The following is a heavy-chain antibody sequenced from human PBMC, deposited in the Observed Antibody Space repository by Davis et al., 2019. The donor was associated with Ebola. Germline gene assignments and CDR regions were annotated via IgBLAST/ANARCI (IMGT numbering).Heavy chain of an antibody. CDR3: ARWKTMGFDY. J-gene: IGHJ4*02. D-gene: IGHD1-1*01. CDR1: GGSFSGYY. V-gene: IGHV4-59*01. CDR2: IYYSGST. Sequence: SETLSLTCAVYGGSFSGYYWSWIRQPPGKGLEWIGYIYYSGSTNYNPSLKIRVTISVDTSKNQFSLKLSSVTAADTAVYYCARWKTMGFDYWGKGTLVTVSS.